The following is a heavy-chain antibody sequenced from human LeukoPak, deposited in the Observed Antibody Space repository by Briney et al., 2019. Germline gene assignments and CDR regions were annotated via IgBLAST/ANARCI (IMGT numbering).Heavy chain of an antibody. D-gene: IGHD6-6*01. J-gene: IGHJ4*02. Sequence: SETLSLTCTVSGGSISSYYWSWIRQPPGKGLEWIGYIYYSGSTNYNPSLKSRVTISVDTSKNQFSLKLSSVTAADTAVYYCASIHSSSVSIHFDYWGQGTLVTVSS. V-gene: IGHV4-59*01. CDR3: ASIHSSSVSIHFDY. CDR1: GGSISSYY. CDR2: IYYSGST.